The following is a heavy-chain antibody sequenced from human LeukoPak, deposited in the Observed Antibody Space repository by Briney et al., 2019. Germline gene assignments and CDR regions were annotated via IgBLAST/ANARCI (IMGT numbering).Heavy chain of an antibody. V-gene: IGHV3-21*01. CDR2: ISSSSSYI. D-gene: IGHD3-22*01. CDR3: AGGLYDSSGYRS. Sequence: PGGSLRLSCAASGFTFSSYSMNWVRQAPGKGLEWVSSISSSSSYIYYADSVKGRFTISRDNSKNTLYLQMNSLRAEDTAVYYCAGGLYDSSGYRSWGQGTLVTVSS. J-gene: IGHJ4*02. CDR1: GFTFSSYS.